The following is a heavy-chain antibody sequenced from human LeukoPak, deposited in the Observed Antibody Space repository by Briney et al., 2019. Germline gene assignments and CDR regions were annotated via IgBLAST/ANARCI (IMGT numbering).Heavy chain of an antibody. D-gene: IGHD2-2*01. CDR1: RVVFSDYG. CDR3: AQDRFCSSDSCSFGTTWFDP. V-gene: IGHV3-30*02. CDR2: IRYDGSDP. Sequence: GGSLRLSCATSRVVFSDYGIHWVRQASGKGLEWVAFIRYDGSDPNYPDSVKGRFTISRDNSKNMVQLQMNSLRVEDTAVYYCAQDRFCSSDSCSFGTTWFDPWGQGTLVTVSS. J-gene: IGHJ5*02.